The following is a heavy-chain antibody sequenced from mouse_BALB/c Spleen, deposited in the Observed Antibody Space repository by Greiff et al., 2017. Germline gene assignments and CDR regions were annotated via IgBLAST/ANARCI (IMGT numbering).Heavy chain of an antibody. Sequence: EVQLQQSGPELVKPGASVKISCKASGYTFTDYYMNWVKQSHGKSLEWIGLVNPNNGGTSYNQKFKGKATLTVDKSSSTAYMELRSLTSEDSAVYYCARHHDPTEGFAYWGQGTLVTVSA. CDR2: VNPNNGGT. J-gene: IGHJ3*01. CDR3: ARHHDPTEGFAY. CDR1: GYTFTDYY. D-gene: IGHD2-3*01. V-gene: IGHV1-26*01.